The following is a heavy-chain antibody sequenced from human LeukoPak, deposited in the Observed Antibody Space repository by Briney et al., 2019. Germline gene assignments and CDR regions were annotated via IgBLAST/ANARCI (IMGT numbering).Heavy chain of an antibody. V-gene: IGHV4-59*01. CDR2: IYYSGST. Sequence: SETLSLTCTVSGGSISSYYWSWIRQPPGKGLEWIEYIYYSGSTNYNPSLKSRVTISVDTSKNQFSLKLSSVTAADTAVYYCASGSQVPSQSYYYYYGMDVWGQGTTVTVSS. J-gene: IGHJ6*02. CDR1: GGSISSYY. CDR3: ASGSQVPSQSYYYYYGMDV.